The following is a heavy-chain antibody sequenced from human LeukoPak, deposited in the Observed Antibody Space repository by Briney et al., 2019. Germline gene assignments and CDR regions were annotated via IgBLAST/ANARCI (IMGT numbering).Heavy chain of an antibody. CDR2: IIPIFGTA. Sequence: SVKVSCKASGGTFSSYAISWVRQAPGQGLEWMGGIIPIFGTANYAQKFQGRVTITADESTSTAYMELSSLRSEDTAVYYCARDVSPSDFWSGYYIDNWFDPWGQGTQVTVSS. V-gene: IGHV1-69*01. D-gene: IGHD3-3*01. CDR1: GGTFSSYA. J-gene: IGHJ5*02. CDR3: ARDVSPSDFWSGYYIDNWFDP.